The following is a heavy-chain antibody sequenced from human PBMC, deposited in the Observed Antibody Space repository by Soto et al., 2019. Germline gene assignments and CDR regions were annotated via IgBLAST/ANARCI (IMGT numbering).Heavy chain of an antibody. J-gene: IGHJ5*02. CDR1: GYTFTSYG. CDR3: ARGAHITGTTFRWFDP. Sequence: GASVKVSSKASGYTFTSYGINWVRQAPGQGLEWMGWINAYNRNTNYAQKLQGRVTMTTDTSTSTAYMELRSLISDDTAVYYCARGAHITGTTFRWFDPWGQGTLVTVSS. V-gene: IGHV1-18*01. D-gene: IGHD1-7*01. CDR2: INAYNRNT.